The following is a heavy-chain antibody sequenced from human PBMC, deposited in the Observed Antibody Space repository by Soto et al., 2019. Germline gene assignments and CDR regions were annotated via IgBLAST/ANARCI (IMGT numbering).Heavy chain of an antibody. CDR3: ARDDILTENYFDY. V-gene: IGHV3-48*01. Sequence: GGSLRLSCAASGFTFSSYSMNWVRQAPGKGLEWVSYISSSSSTIYYADSVKGRFTISRDNAKNSLYLQMNSLRAEDTAVYYCARDDILTENYFDYWGQGTLVTVSS. J-gene: IGHJ4*02. D-gene: IGHD3-9*01. CDR1: GFTFSSYS. CDR2: ISSSSSTI.